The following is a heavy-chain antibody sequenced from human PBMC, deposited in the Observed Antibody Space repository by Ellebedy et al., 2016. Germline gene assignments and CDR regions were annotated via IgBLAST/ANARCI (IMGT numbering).Heavy chain of an antibody. J-gene: IGHJ6*03. CDR1: GFTFKYYG. CDR2: IGASGESP. Sequence: GGSLRLSCAASGFTFKYYGMSWVRQIPGKGLEWVSSIGASGESPQYADSVRGRFTISRDNSKNTMYLQMNSLKAEDTALYYCAKGGFNSDRYQYFYYYLDVWGKGTTVTVSS. V-gene: IGHV3-23*01. CDR3: AKGGFNSDRYQYFYYYLDV. D-gene: IGHD1-1*01.